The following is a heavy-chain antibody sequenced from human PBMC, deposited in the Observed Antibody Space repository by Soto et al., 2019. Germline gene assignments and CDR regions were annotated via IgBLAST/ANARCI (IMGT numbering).Heavy chain of an antibody. D-gene: IGHD6-19*01. CDR2: IKQDGSEK. CDR3: ARRTSAVAGWGSFEY. V-gene: IGHV3-7*01. Sequence: PGGPMRLSCAASGFTYSNFWMSWVRKDTGKGLEWVANIKQDGSEKYYVDSVKGRFTISRDNAKKSLYLQMNSLRAEDTAVYYCARRTSAVAGWGSFEYWGQGTQVTVSS. CDR1: GFTYSNFW. J-gene: IGHJ4*02.